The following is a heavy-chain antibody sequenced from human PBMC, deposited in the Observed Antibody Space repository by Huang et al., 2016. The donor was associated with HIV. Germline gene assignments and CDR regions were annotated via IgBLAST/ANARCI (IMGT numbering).Heavy chain of an antibody. CDR1: GDSIGSGGHY. V-gene: IGHV4-30-4*08. D-gene: IGHD3-10*01. J-gene: IGHJ4*02. Sequence: QVQLQESGPGLVKPSQTLSLTCTVSGDSIGSGGHYWSWIRQPPGKGLEWIGFIYYMRSTYHNPSLKSRVTISVDTSKNQFSVKLSSVTAADTAVYFCSRALYYHGSGSYSDYWGRGTLVTVSS. CDR2: IYYMRST. CDR3: SRALYYHGSGSYSDY.